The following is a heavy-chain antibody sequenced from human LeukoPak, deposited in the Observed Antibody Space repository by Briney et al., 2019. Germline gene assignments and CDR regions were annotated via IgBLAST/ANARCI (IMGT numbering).Heavy chain of an antibody. J-gene: IGHJ4*02. CDR2: ISGSGGST. CDR1: GFTFSSYA. D-gene: IGHD3-22*01. V-gene: IGHV3-23*01. Sequence: GGSLRLSCAASGFTFSSYAMSWVRQAPGKGLEWVSAISGSGGSTYYADSVKGRFTISRDNSKNTLYLQMNSLRAEDTAVYYCAKDRVYYDSSGYYYYFDYWGQGTLVTVSS. CDR3: AKDRVYYDSSGYYYYFDY.